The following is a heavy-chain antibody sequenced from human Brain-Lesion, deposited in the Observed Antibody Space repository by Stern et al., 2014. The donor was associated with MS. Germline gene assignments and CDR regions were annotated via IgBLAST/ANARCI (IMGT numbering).Heavy chain of an antibody. V-gene: IGHV3-7*01. CDR3: AADTRAMTVFY. CDR2: IKQDGSEK. CDR1: GLTLSSYW. D-gene: IGHD2-21*02. J-gene: IGHJ4*02. Sequence: EVQLVESGGGLVQPGGSLRLSCAASGLTLSSYWMSWVRQAPGKGLEWVANIKQDGSEKYYADSVKGRFTISRDNAKNSVFLQMNSLRAEDTAVYYCAADTRAMTVFYGGRGTRVTVSS.